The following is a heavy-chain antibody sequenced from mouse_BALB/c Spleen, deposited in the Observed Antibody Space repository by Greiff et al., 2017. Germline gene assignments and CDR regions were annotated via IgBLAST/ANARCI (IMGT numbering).Heavy chain of an antibody. CDR2: IYPGDGDT. CDR1: GYAFSSYW. Sequence: QVQLQQSGAELVRPGSSVKISCKASGYAFSSYWMNWVKQRPGQGLEWIGQIYPGDGDTNYNGKFKGKATLTADKSSSTAYMQLSSLTSEDSAVYFCARSWDWDFDVWGAGTTVTVSS. CDR3: ARSWDWDFDV. J-gene: IGHJ1*01. V-gene: IGHV1-80*01. D-gene: IGHD4-1*01.